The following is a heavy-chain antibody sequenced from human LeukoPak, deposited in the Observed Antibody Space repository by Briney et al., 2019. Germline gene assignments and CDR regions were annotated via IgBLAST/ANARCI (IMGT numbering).Heavy chain of an antibody. CDR2: ISAYNGNT. V-gene: IGHV1-18*04. J-gene: IGHJ4*02. CDR3: ARDLHIYSTTPDY. Sequence: ASVKVSCKASGYTFTSYYMHWVRQAPGQGLEWMGWISAYNGNTNYAQKLQGRVTMTTDTSTSTAYMELRSLRSDDTAVYYCARDLHIYSTTPDYWGQGTLVTVSS. CDR1: GYTFTSYY. D-gene: IGHD6-13*01.